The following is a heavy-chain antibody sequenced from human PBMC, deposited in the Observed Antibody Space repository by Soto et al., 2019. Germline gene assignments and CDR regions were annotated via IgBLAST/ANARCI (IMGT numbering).Heavy chain of an antibody. CDR1: GGTFSNYD. CDR2: ITPTTGTI. D-gene: IGHD4-17*01. J-gene: IGHJ4*02. CDR3: ARDLGKTVTPPYLDS. V-gene: IGHV1-69*01. Sequence: QVQLVQSGAEVKKPGSSVKVSCKTFGGTFSNYDISWVRQAPGQGLEWMGGITPTTGTIRNAQKCQGRVTITAEASTSTVYMELSSLRSEDTAVYYCARDLGKTVTPPYLDSWGQGTLVTVSS.